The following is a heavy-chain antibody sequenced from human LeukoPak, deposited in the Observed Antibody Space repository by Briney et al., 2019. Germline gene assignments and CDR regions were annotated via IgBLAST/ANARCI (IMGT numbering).Heavy chain of an antibody. CDR2: IYYSGST. V-gene: IGHV4-39*07. CDR3: AKAFHFGAFFDTSGQPQNYLYYMDV. D-gene: IGHD3-22*01. Sequence: SETLSLTCTVSGGSISSSSYYWGWIRQPPGKGLEWIGSIYYSGSTYYNPSLKSRVTISVDTSKNQFSLKLSSVTAADTAVYYCAKAFHFGAFFDTSGQPQNYLYYMDVWGKGTTVTVSS. CDR1: GGSISSSSYY. J-gene: IGHJ6*03.